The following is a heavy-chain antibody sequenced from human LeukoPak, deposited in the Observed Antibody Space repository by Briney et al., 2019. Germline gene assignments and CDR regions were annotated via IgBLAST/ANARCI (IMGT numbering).Heavy chain of an antibody. V-gene: IGHV1-2*02. D-gene: IGHD2-2*01. CDR1: GYTFTGFF. Sequence: ASVKASCKTSGYTFTGFFIHWVRLAPGQGLEWMGWINPKTGGTNYGQKFHGRVTMTRDASVSTVYMELRRLRYDDTAVYYCARGREILVVPFYYYIDVWGRGTTVTVSS. CDR3: ARGREILVVPFYYYIDV. J-gene: IGHJ6*03. CDR2: INPKTGGT.